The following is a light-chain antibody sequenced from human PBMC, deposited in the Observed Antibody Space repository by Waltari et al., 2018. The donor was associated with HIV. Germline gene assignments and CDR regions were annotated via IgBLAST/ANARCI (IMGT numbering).Light chain of an antibody. CDR2: EVT. CDR3: TSYTSRNTRV. CDR1: TSAVGGYQY. Sequence: QSALTQPASVSGSPGQSITISCTGTTSAVGGYQYVSWYQQHPGKAPKLMIYEVTNRPSGVSCRFSGSKSGNTASLTISGLQAEDEADYFCTSYTSRNTRVFGTGTKVTVL. J-gene: IGLJ1*01. V-gene: IGLV2-14*01.